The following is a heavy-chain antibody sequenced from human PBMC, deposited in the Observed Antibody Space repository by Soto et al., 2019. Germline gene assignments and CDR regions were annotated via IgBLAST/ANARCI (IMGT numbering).Heavy chain of an antibody. J-gene: IGHJ5*02. V-gene: IGHV4-31*02. CDR3: ARDRETHNWFDP. CDR2: IYYSGST. Sequence: NPSETLSLTCTVSGGSISSGGYYWSWIRQHPGKGLEWIGYIYYSGSTYYNPSLKSRVTISVDTSKNQFSLKLSSVTAADTAVYYCARDRETHNWFDPWGQGTLVTVSS. CDR1: GGSISSGGYY.